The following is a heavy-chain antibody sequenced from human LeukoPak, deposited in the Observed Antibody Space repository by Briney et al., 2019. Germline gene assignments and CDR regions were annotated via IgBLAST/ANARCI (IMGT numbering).Heavy chain of an antibody. Sequence: QTLSLTCTVSGGSVSNGDYYRSCIRQLPGEGLEWIGYIHYSGSTYYNPSLKSRITSSVDTSKKQFSLKLSSVTAADTAVYYCARVGVAAKSSRYFDSWGQGTLVAVSS. CDR2: IHYSGST. J-gene: IGHJ4*02. V-gene: IGHV4-31*03. CDR3: ARVGVAAKSSRYFDS. D-gene: IGHD2-15*01. CDR1: GGSVSNGDYY.